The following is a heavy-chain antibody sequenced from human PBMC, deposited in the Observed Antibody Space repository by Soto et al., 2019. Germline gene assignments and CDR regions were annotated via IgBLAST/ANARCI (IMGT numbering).Heavy chain of an antibody. CDR1: GGTISTYV. D-gene: IGHD3-10*01. J-gene: IGHJ4*02. CDR2: IIPALGAA. CDR3: ARAGQKVVSVDY. V-gene: IGHV1-69*08. Sequence: QVHLVQSGAEVKKPGSSVKVSCKTSGGTISTYVINWVRQAPGQGLEWMGRIIPALGAADYAQKFQDRLTITADKSTSTAYMELSSLRSDDPAVYYCARAGQKVVSVDYWGQGTLVAVSS.